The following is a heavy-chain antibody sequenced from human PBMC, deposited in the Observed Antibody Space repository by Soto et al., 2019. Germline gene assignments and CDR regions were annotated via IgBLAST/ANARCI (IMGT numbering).Heavy chain of an antibody. CDR2: INAGNGNT. V-gene: IGHV1-3*01. D-gene: IGHD2-15*01. Sequence: SVKVSWKAVGYAFSSYAMHWVRKAPGQRLEWMGWINAGNGNTKYSQKFQGRVTITRDTSASTAYMELSSLRSEDTAVYYCAASNPRYCSGGSCLLPFDISGQGTMVTVSS. CDR3: AASNPRYCSGGSCLLPFDI. J-gene: IGHJ3*02. CDR1: GYAFSSYA.